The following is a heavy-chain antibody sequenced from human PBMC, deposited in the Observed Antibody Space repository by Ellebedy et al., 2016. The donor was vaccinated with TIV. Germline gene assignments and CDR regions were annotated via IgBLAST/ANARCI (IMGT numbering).Heavy chain of an antibody. CDR3: AARGQMDFDY. CDR2: INPSDGAI. D-gene: IGHD1-26*01. CDR1: GYTFTSNY. Sequence: AASVKVSCKASGYTFTSNYMHWVRQAPGQGLEWMGIINPSDGAISYAQKFQDRVTMTRDTSTSTVYMELSSLRSEDTAVYYCAARGQMDFDYWGQGTLVTVSS. V-gene: IGHV1-46*01. J-gene: IGHJ4*02.